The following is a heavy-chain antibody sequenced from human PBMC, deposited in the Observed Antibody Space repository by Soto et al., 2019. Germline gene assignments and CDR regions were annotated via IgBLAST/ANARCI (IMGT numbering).Heavy chain of an antibody. CDR3: AREDSIIIPAVSDF. CDR1: GFAFNNYG. V-gene: IGHV3-21*01. D-gene: IGHD2-2*01. CDR2: ISKSDYT. Sequence: GGSLRLSFTVSGFAFNNYGINWVRQAPGKGLEWVSSISKSDYTYYSDSVTGRFTISRDNAKNSVSLQMNTLRVEDTAVYYCAREDSIIIPAVSDFWGQGTLVTVSS. J-gene: IGHJ4*02.